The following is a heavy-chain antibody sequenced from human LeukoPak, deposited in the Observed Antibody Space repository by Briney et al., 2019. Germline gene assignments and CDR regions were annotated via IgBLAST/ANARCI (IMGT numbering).Heavy chain of an antibody. J-gene: IGHJ3*02. D-gene: IGHD2-2*01. Sequence: TGGSLRLSSAASGFTFDDYGMTWARHAPGKGLEWVTGINWNGGSTGYADSVKGRFTISRDNAKNSVYLQMNSLRPEDTALYYCASLVVPAAHDAFDIWGQGTMVTVSS. V-gene: IGHV3-20*03. CDR1: GFTFDDYG. CDR3: ASLVVPAAHDAFDI. CDR2: INWNGGST.